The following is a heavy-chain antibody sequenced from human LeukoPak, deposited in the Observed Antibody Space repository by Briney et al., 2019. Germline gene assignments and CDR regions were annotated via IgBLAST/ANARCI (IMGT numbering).Heavy chain of an antibody. D-gene: IGHD4-23*01. V-gene: IGHV3-30*18. CDR3: ANHPGVTPAFDY. CDR2: ISYDGSNK. J-gene: IGHJ4*02. Sequence: GGSLRLSCAASGFTFSSYGMHWVRQAPGKGLEWVAVISYDGSNKYYADSVKGRFTISRDNSKNTLYLQMNSLRAEDTAVYYCANHPGVTPAFDYWGQGALVTVSS. CDR1: GFTFSSYG.